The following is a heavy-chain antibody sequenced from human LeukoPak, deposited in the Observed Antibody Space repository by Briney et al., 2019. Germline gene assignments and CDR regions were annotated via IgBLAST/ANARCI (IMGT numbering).Heavy chain of an antibody. CDR3: ATDSDYGSGSLFDY. CDR1: GYTFTSYD. CDR2: MNPNSGNT. V-gene: IGHV1-8*01. D-gene: IGHD3-10*01. J-gene: IGHJ4*02. Sequence: ASVKVSCKASGYTFTSYDINWVRQATGQGLEWMGWMNPNSGNTGYAQKFQGRVTMTRDTSTSTVYMELSSLRSEDTAVYYCATDSDYGSGSLFDYWGQGTLVTVSS.